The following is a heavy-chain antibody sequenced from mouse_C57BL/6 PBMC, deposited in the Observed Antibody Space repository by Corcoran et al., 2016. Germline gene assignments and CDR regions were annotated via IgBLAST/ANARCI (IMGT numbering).Heavy chain of an antibody. V-gene: IGHV9-3*01. D-gene: IGHD2-4*01. CDR1: GYTFTTYG. CDR3: ARRGDYDGFAY. CDR2: INTYSGVP. Sequence: QIQLVQSGPELKKPGETVKISCKASGYTFTTYGMSWVKQAPGKGLKWMGWINTYSGVPTYADDFKGRFAFSLETSASTAYLQINNLKNEDTATYFCARRGDYDGFAYWGQGTLVTVSA. J-gene: IGHJ3*01.